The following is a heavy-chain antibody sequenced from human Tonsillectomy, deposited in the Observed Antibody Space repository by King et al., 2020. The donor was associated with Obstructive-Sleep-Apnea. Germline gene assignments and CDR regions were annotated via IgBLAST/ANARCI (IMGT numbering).Heavy chain of an antibody. J-gene: IGHJ4*02. V-gene: IGHV3-30*04. CDR3: ARGAPFHYDSSGYYDY. CDR2: VSYDGGNK. CDR1: GITFSTYA. D-gene: IGHD3-22*01. Sequence: VQLVESGGGVVQPGRSLRLSCAVSGITFSTYAMHWVRQAPGKGLDWVAVVSYDGGNKYYADSVKGRFTISRDNSKSPLYLQMNSLRAEDTAVDFCARGAPFHYDSSGYYDYWGQGMLVTVSS.